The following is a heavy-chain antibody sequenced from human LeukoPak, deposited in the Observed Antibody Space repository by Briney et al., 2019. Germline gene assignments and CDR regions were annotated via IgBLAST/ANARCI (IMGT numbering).Heavy chain of an antibody. CDR3: ARHVAVAANYDY. CDR2: MYHTGDT. J-gene: IGHJ4*02. Sequence: SETLSLTCTVSGDSITSRTSCWSWIRQPPGKGLEWITRMYHTGDTFYSPSLRSRVTISIDTSKNQFSLKLSSVTAADTALYYCARHVAVAANYDYWGQGSLVIVSS. D-gene: IGHD6-19*01. CDR1: GDSITSRTSC. V-gene: IGHV4-39*01.